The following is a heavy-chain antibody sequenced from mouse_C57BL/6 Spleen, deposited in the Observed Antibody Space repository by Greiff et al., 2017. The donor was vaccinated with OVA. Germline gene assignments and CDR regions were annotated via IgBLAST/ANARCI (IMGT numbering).Heavy chain of an antibody. D-gene: IGHD1-1*01. Sequence: EVQLQQSGPELVKPGASVKISCKASGYTFTDYYMNWVKQSHGKSLEWIGDINPNNGGTSHNQKFKGKATLTVDKSSSTAYMELRSLTSEDSAVYYCALFITTVVAPWGQGTLVTVSA. CDR2: INPNNGGT. CDR3: ALFITTVVAP. J-gene: IGHJ3*01. V-gene: IGHV1-26*01. CDR1: GYTFTDYY.